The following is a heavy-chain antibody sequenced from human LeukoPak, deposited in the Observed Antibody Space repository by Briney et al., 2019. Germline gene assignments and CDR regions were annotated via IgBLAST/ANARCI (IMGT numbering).Heavy chain of an antibody. V-gene: IGHV3-23*01. CDR1: GFTFSSYG. CDR3: AKDGWVTKIMYYMDV. CDR2: ISGSGGST. Sequence: GGSLRLSCAASGFTFSSYGMSWVRQAPGKGLEWVSAISGSGGSTAYADSAKGRFAISRDNSKNTLYLQMNSLRAEDTAVYYCAKDGWVTKIMYYMDVWGKGTTVTISS. J-gene: IGHJ6*03. D-gene: IGHD6-19*01.